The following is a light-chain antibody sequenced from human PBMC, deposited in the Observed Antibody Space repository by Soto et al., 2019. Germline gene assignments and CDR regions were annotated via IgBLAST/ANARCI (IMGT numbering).Light chain of an antibody. CDR1: QSVSSN. Sequence: EIVMTQSPATLSVSPGERATLSCRASQSVSSNLAWYQQKPGQAPTLLIYGASARASGIPARFSGSGSGTEFTLTISSLQSEDFATYYCQQGYSIHALTFGGGTKVELK. J-gene: IGKJ4*01. CDR3: QQGYSIHALT. CDR2: GAS. V-gene: IGKV3-15*01.